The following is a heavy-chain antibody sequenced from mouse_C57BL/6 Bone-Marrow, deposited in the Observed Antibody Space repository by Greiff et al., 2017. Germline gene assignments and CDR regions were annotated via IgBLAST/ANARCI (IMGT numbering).Heavy chain of an antibody. Sequence: EVQLQQSGAELVRPGASVKLSCTASGFNIKDDYMHWVKQRPEQGLEWIGWIDPENGDTDYAPKFQGKATITADPSSNTAYLQLSSLTSEDTAVYYCTTRAFYYDYDGAWFAYWGQGTLVTVSA. CDR3: TTRAFYYDYDGAWFAY. CDR2: IDPENGDT. CDR1: GFNIKDDY. J-gene: IGHJ3*01. V-gene: IGHV14-4*01. D-gene: IGHD2-4*01.